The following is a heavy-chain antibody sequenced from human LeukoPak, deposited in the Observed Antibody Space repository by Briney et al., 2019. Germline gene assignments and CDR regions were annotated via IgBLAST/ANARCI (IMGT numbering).Heavy chain of an antibody. D-gene: IGHD5-18*01. CDR2: VDPEDGET. J-gene: IGHJ4*02. Sequence: GASVKVSCKVSGYTFTDYYMHWVQQAPGKGLEWMGLVDPEDGETIYAEKFQGRVTITADTSTDTAYMELSSLRSEDTAVYYCATRGYSYGYNYWGQGTLVTVSS. CDR1: GYTFTDYY. V-gene: IGHV1-69-2*01. CDR3: ATRGYSYGYNY.